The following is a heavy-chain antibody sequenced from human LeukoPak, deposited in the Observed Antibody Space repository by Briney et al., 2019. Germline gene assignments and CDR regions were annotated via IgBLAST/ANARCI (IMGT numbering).Heavy chain of an antibody. D-gene: IGHD4-17*01. Sequence: SETLSLTCTVSGDSFSGYYWGWIRQPPGKGLECVGYIHSSAGTAYNPSLKSRLTISIDTSKNQFSLTLSSMTAADTAVYYCARHVYGKGMYVWGKGTTVAVSS. V-gene: IGHV4-59*08. CDR2: IHSSAGT. CDR1: GDSFSGYY. CDR3: ARHVYGKGMYV. J-gene: IGHJ6*04.